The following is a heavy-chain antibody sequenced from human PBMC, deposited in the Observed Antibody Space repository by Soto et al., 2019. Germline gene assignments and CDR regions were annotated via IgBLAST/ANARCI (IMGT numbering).Heavy chain of an antibody. CDR2: ISGSGGST. Sequence: GGSLRLSCAASGFTFSSYAMSWVRQAPGKGLEWVSAISGSGGSTYYADSVKGRFTISRDNSKNTLYRQMNSLRAEDTAVYYCAKDIEDIVVVPAAPYNWFDPWGQGTLVTVSS. J-gene: IGHJ5*02. CDR1: GFTFSSYA. CDR3: AKDIEDIVVVPAAPYNWFDP. V-gene: IGHV3-23*01. D-gene: IGHD2-2*01.